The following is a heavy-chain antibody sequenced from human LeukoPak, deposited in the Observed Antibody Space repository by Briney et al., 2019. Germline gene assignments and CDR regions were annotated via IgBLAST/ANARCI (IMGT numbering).Heavy chain of an antibody. CDR1: GYTFTGYY. D-gene: IGHD4-17*01. V-gene: IGHV1-2*02. CDR2: INPNSGGT. CDR3: ASSTVTHVEYFQH. Sequence: ASVKVSCKASGYTFTGYYMHWVRQAPGQGLEWMGWINPNSGGTNYAQKFRGRVTMTRDTSISTAYMELSRLRSDDTAVYYCASSTVTHVEYFQHWGQGTLVTVSS. J-gene: IGHJ1*01.